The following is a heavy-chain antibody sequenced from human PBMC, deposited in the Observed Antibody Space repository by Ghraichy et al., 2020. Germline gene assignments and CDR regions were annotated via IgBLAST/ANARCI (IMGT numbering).Heavy chain of an antibody. CDR2: IYYSGST. CDR3: ARQTVTSWFDP. J-gene: IGHJ5*02. V-gene: IGHV4-59*08. D-gene: IGHD4-17*01. CDR1: GGSISSYY. Sequence: SETLSLTCTVSGGSISSYYWSWIRQPPGKGLEWIGYIYYSGSTNYNPSLKSRVTISVDTSKNQFSLKLSSVTAADTAVYYCARQTVTSWFDPWGQGTLVTVSS.